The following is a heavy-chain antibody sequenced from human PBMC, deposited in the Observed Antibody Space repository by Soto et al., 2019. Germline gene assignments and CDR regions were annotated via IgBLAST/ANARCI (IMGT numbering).Heavy chain of an antibody. CDR1: GVTVSSNY. CDR3: ARVWGFYYYYMDV. V-gene: IGHV3-66*01. CDR2: IYSGGST. Sequence: GGSLRLSCAASGVTVSSNYMSWVRQAPGKGLEWVSLIYSGGSTYYADSVKGRFIISRDNSKNTLYLQMKSLRAEDTAVYYCARVWGFYYYYMDVWGKGTTVTVSS. J-gene: IGHJ6*03. D-gene: IGHD3-16*01.